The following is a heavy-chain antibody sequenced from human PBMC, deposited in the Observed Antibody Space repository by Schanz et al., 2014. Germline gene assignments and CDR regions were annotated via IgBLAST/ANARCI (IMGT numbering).Heavy chain of an antibody. J-gene: IGHJ4*02. V-gene: IGHV1-18*01. D-gene: IGHD3-9*01. CDR2: ISAYNGNT. CDR3: ARDAADFYDILTEEDY. CDR1: GYIFINSG. Sequence: QVQLVQSGAEVKKPGASVKVSCKASGYIFINSGISGVRQAPGQGFEWMGWISAYNGNTKYPQKLQGRVTMTTDTSTSTAYMELRSLRSDDTAVYYCARDAADFYDILTEEDYWGQGTLXTVSS.